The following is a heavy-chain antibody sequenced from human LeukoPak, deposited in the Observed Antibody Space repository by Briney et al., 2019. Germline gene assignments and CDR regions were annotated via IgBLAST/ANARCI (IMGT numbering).Heavy chain of an antibody. Sequence: PWGSLRLPCAASGFTFSSYSMNWVRQAPGKGLEWVSSISSSSSYIYYADSVKGRFTISRDNAKNSLYLQMNSLRAEDTAVYYCAKPPYDFWSGYYLRDAFDIWGQGTMVTVSS. CDR2: ISSSSSYI. J-gene: IGHJ3*02. V-gene: IGHV3-21*01. CDR3: AKPPYDFWSGYYLRDAFDI. D-gene: IGHD3-3*01. CDR1: GFTFSSYS.